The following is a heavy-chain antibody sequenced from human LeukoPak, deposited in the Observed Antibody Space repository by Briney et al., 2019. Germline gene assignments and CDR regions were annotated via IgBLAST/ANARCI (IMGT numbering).Heavy chain of an antibody. V-gene: IGHV1-18*01. Sequence: ASVKVSCKASGYTFTSYGISWVRQAPGQGLEWMGWISAYSGDTNYAQKFQGRVTMTTDTSTSTAYMELRSLRSDDTAVYYCARGASHSSAGNAFDIWGQGTMVTVSS. J-gene: IGHJ3*02. CDR1: GYTFTSYG. CDR3: ARGASHSSAGNAFDI. CDR2: ISAYSGDT. D-gene: IGHD6-19*01.